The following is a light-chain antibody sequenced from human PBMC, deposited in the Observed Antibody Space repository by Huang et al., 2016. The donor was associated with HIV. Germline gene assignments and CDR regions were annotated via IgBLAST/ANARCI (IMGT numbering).Light chain of an antibody. CDR3: QQSYSTPHT. V-gene: IGKV1-39*01. J-gene: IGKJ2*01. Sequence: DIQMTQSPSSLSASVGDRVTITCRASQTISSYLHWYQQKPGKAPKVLISASSSFQSGVPSRFSGSGSGTDFTLTISSLQPEDFATYYCQQSYSTPHTFGQGTKLEI. CDR1: QTISSY. CDR2: ASS.